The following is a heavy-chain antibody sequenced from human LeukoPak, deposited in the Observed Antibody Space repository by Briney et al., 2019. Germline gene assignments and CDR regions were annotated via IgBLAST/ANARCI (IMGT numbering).Heavy chain of an antibody. J-gene: IGHJ4*02. CDR3: ARGSSGVTRRYYFDC. D-gene: IGHD3-22*01. V-gene: IGHV4-4*07. CDR2: LYSDGTP. CDR1: GASINGYY. Sequence: PSETLSLTCTVSGASINGYYWTWVRLPADKGLEWIGRLYSDGTPYYNPSLKSRVTMSVDTSKNQFSLKLRSVTAADTAIYYCARGSSGVTRRYYFDCWGQGALVTVSS.